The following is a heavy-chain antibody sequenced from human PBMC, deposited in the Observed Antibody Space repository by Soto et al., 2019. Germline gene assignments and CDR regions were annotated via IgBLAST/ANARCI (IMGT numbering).Heavy chain of an antibody. V-gene: IGHV3-9*01. CDR2: ISWNSGSI. Sequence: SLRLSCKPSGFPFYDYALHWVRQAPGKGLEWVSGISWNSGSIGYADSVKGQFTISRDNAKNSLYLQMNSLRAEDTALYYCAKDGALGELLTYCYFDYWGQGT. D-gene: IGHD3-10*01. J-gene: IGHJ4*02. CDR1: GFPFYDYA. CDR3: AKDGALGELLTYCYFDY.